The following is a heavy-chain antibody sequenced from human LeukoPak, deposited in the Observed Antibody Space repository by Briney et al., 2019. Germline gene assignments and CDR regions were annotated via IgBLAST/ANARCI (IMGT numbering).Heavy chain of an antibody. CDR3: ARDALRDDAFDI. V-gene: IGHV3-21*04. CDR2: ISSSSVYT. Sequence: PGGSLRLSCRASGLTFSSYHMNWVRQAPGKGLEWVSSISSSSVYTHYADSVKGRITISRDNGKNSLYLQMNSLTAEDTALYYCARDALRDDAFDIWGQGTMVTVSS. CDR1: GLTFSSYH. J-gene: IGHJ3*02.